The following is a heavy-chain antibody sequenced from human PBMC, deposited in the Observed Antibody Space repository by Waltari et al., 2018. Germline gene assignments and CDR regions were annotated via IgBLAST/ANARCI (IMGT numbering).Heavy chain of an antibody. CDR2: MNPNSGNT. CDR3: ARGGGSCYQGCGY. J-gene: IGHJ4*02. D-gene: IGHD2-15*01. Sequence: QVQLVQSGAEVKKPGSSVKVSCKASGGTFSSYAISWVRQAPGQGLEWMGGMNPNSGNTGYAQKFQGRVTMTRNTSISTAYMELSSLRSEDTAVYYCARGGGSCYQGCGYWGQGTLVTVSS. CDR1: GGTFSSYA. V-gene: IGHV1-8*02.